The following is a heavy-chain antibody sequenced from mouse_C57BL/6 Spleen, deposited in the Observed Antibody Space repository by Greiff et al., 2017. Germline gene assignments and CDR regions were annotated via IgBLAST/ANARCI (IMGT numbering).Heavy chain of an antibody. CDR3: TSYGNFHFDY. D-gene: IGHD2-1*01. V-gene: IGHV14-4*01. J-gene: IGHJ2*01. CDR2: IDPENGDT. Sequence: EVKLQESGAELVRPGASVKLSCTASGFNIKDDYMHWVKQRPEQGLEWIGWIDPENGDTEYASKFQGKATITADTSSNTAYLQLSSLTSEDTAVYYCTSYGNFHFDYWGQGTTLTVSS. CDR1: GFNIKDDY.